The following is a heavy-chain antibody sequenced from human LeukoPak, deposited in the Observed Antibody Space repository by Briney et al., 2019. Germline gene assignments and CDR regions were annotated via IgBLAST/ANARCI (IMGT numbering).Heavy chain of an antibody. Sequence: ASVKVSCKASGGTFSSYAISWVRQAPGQGLEWMGGIIPIFGTANYAQKFQGRVTITADESTSTAYMELSSLRSEDTAVYYCARGFLWFGEKGMDVWGKGTTVTISS. CDR2: IIPIFGTA. V-gene: IGHV1-69*13. CDR3: ARGFLWFGEKGMDV. CDR1: GGTFSSYA. J-gene: IGHJ6*03. D-gene: IGHD3-10*01.